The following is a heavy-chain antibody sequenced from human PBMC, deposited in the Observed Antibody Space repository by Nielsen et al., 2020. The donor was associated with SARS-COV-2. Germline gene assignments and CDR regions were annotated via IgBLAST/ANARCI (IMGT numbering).Heavy chain of an antibody. V-gene: IGHV3-9*01. J-gene: IGHJ4*02. D-gene: IGHD2-15*01. CDR2: ISWNSGSI. Sequence: GGSLRLSCAASGFTFDDYAMHWDRQAPGKGLEWVSGISWNSGSIGYADSVKGRFTISRDNAKNSLYLQMNSLRAEDTALYYCATQDIGDYWGQGTLVTVSS. CDR1: GFTFDDYA. CDR3: ATQDIGDY.